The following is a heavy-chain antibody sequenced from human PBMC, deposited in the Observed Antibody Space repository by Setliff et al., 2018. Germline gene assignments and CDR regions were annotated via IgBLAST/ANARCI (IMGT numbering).Heavy chain of an antibody. D-gene: IGHD3-16*01. CDR2: IYHSGST. CDR1: AYSISSGYY. J-gene: IGHJ5*02. V-gene: IGHV4-38-2*02. CDR3: AQRGVGAYDYVWGSSPSDWFDP. Sequence: ETLSLTCIVSAYSISSGYYWGWIRQPPGKGLEWIGSIYHSGSTYYNPSLKSRVTISVDTSKNQFSLKLSSVTAADTAVYYCAQRGVGAYDYVWGSSPSDWFDPWGQGTLVTVSS.